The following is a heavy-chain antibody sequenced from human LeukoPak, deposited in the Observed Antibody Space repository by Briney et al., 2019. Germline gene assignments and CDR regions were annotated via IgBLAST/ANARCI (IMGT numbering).Heavy chain of an antibody. V-gene: IGHV1-2*02. CDR2: INPNSGGT. Sequence: ASVKVSCKASGYTFTGYYMHWVRQAPGQGLEWMGWINPNSGGTNYAQKFQGRVTMTRDTSISTAYMELSRLRSDDTAVYYCASLQDHDILTGYPFDYWGQGTLVTVSS. J-gene: IGHJ4*02. CDR3: ASLQDHDILTGYPFDY. CDR1: GYTFTGYY. D-gene: IGHD3-9*01.